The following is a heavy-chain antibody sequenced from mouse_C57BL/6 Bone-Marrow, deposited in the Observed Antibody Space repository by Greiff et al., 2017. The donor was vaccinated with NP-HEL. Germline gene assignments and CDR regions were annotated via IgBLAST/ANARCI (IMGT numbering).Heavy chain of an antibody. CDR3: ATLLPFAY. CDR1: GYTFTSYW. CDR2: IDPSDSYT. D-gene: IGHD1-1*01. J-gene: IGHJ3*01. V-gene: IGHV1-59*01. Sequence: QVQLQQPGAELVRPGPSVKLSCKASGYTFTSYWMHWVKQRPGQGLEWIGVIDPSDSYTNYNQKFKGKATLTVDTSSSTAYMQLSSLTSEDSAVYYCATLLPFAYWGQGTLVTVSA.